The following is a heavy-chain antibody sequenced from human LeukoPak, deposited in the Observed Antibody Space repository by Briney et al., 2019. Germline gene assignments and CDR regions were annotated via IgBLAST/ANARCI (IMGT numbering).Heavy chain of an antibody. V-gene: IGHV4-39*01. D-gene: IGHD2-21*02. Sequence: SETLSLTCTVSGDSINNDNYYWAWIRQPPGKGLEWIGSIYYGGTTYYNPSLNSRVSISGDTANNHFSLKVSSVTAADTAVYYCARQKRLLPNWFDPWGQGTLVTVSS. CDR2: IYYGGTT. CDR3: ARQKRLLPNWFDP. CDR1: GDSINNDNYY. J-gene: IGHJ5*02.